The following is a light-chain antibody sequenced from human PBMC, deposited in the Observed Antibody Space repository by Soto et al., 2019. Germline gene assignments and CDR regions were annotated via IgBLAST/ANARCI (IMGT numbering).Light chain of an antibody. V-gene: IGKV3-20*01. CDR2: GAS. CDR1: QSVRSSH. CDR3: QQYSSSPAT. J-gene: IGKJ1*01. Sequence: EFVLTQSPGTLSLSPGDRATLYCGASQSVRSSHLAWYQQKPGQAPRLLIYGASSRASGIPDRFSGSGSGTDFSLTISRLEPEDFAVYSCQQYSSSPATFGQGTKVDIK.